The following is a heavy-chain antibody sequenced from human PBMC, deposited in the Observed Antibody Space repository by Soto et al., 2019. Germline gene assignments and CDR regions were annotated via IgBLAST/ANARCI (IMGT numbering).Heavy chain of an antibody. D-gene: IGHD6-19*01. V-gene: IGHV3-23*01. J-gene: IGHJ5*02. CDR1: GFTFSSYA. Sequence: GGSLRLSCAASGFTFSSYAMSWVRQAPGKGLEWVSAISGSGGSTYYADSVKGRFTISRDNSKNTLYLQMNSLRAEDTAVYYCAKXRGNKQWLVRWENWFDPWGQGTLVTVSS. CDR2: ISGSGGST. CDR3: AKXRGNKQWLVRWENWFDP.